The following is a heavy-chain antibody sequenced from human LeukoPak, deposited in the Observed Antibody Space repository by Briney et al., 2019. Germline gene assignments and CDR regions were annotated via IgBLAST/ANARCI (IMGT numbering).Heavy chain of an antibody. Sequence: SETLSLTCAVYGGSFSGYYWSWIRQPPGKGLEWIGEINHSGSTNYNPSLKSRVTISVDTSKNQFSLKLSSVTAADTAVYYCASRPYYYDSSGYYLDYWGQGTLATVSS. CDR3: ASRPYYYDSSGYYLDY. CDR2: INHSGST. J-gene: IGHJ4*02. V-gene: IGHV4-34*01. CDR1: GGSFSGYY. D-gene: IGHD3-22*01.